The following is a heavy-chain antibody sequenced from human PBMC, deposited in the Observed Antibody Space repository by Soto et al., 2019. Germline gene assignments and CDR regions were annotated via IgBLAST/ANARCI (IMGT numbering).Heavy chain of an antibody. D-gene: IGHD6-13*01. CDR2: INHSGST. V-gene: IGHV4-34*01. Sequence: QVQLQQWGAGLLKPSETLSLTCAVYGGSFSGYYWSWIRQPPGKGLAWIGEINHSGSTNYNPSLKSRVTISVDTSKNQFSLKLSSVTAADTAVYYCARDRAAPYSSSCYHYFDYWGQGTLVTVSS. CDR3: ARDRAAPYSSSCYHYFDY. J-gene: IGHJ4*02. CDR1: GGSFSGYY.